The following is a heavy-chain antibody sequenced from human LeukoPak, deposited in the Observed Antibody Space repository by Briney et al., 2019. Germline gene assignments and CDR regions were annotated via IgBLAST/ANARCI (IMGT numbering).Heavy chain of an antibody. D-gene: IGHD5-18*01. V-gene: IGHV4-59*01. Sequence: SETLSLTCTVSGGSISSYYWSWIRQPPGKGLEWIGYIYYSGSTNYNPSLKSRVTLSVDTSKNQFSLKLSSVTAADTAVYYCARGGTASLIYYYYYYMDVWGKGTTVTVSS. CDR3: ARGGTASLIYYYYYYMDV. J-gene: IGHJ6*03. CDR1: GGSISSYY. CDR2: IYYSGST.